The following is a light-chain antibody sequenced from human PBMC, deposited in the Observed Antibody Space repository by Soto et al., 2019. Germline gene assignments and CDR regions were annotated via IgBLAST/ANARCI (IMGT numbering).Light chain of an antibody. J-gene: IGKJ1*01. CDR1: QSISVW. CDR3: QQYDSYPWT. V-gene: IGKV1-5*03. CDR2: KAS. Sequence: DIQMTQSLSTLSASVGDRVTITCRASQSISVWLAWYQQKPGKAPKLLIYKASNLENGVPLRFSGGGSGTEFTLTISSLQPDDFATYYCQQYDSYPWTFGQGTKVEIK.